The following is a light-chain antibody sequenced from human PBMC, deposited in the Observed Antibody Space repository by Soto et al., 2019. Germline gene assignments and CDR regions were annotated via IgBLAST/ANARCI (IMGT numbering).Light chain of an antibody. CDR1: QSISSW. J-gene: IGKJ1*01. Sequence: IQMTKSPSTLSAYVGDRVTVTCRASQSISSWLAWYQQKAGKAPKLLIYKASALESGVPSRFSGSGSGTEFTLTISSLEPEDFATYYCQHYNTYPWTFGQGTKVDIK. CDR2: KAS. CDR3: QHYNTYPWT. V-gene: IGKV1-5*03.